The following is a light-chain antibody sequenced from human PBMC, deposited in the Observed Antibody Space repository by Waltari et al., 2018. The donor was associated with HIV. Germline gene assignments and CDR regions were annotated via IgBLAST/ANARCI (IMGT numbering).Light chain of an antibody. CDR1: QSVSSSY. CDR2: GAS. V-gene: IGKV3-20*01. J-gene: IGKJ2*01. Sequence: EIVLTQSPGTLSLSPGERATLSCRASQSVSSSYLAWYQQKPGQAPRLLIYGASSRATAIPDRFSGSGSGTDFTLTISRLEPEDFAVYYCQQYGSSSYTFGQGTKLEIK. CDR3: QQYGSSSYT.